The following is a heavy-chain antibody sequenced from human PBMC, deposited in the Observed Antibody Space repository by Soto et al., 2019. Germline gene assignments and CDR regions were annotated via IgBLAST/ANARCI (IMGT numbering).Heavy chain of an antibody. D-gene: IGHD1-7*01. CDR3: ARAARVRGLELATTKFNWFDP. CDR2: IYYSGST. J-gene: IGHJ5*02. Sequence: QVQLQESGPGLVKPSQTLSLTCTVSGGSISSGGYYWSWIHQHPGKGLEWIGYIYYSGSTYYNPSLKSRVTISVDTSKNQFSLKLSSVTAADTAVYYCARAARVRGLELATTKFNWFDPWGQGTLVTVSS. V-gene: IGHV4-31*03. CDR1: GGSISSGGYY.